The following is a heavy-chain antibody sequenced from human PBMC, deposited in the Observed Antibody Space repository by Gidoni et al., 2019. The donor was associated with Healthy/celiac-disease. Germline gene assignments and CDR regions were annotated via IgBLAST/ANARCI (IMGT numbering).Heavy chain of an antibody. Sequence: QVQLVQSGAEVKEPGASVKVSCKASGYTFTSYAMHWVRQAPGQRLEWMGWINAGNGNTKYSQKFQRRVTMTRDTSASTAYMELSSLRSEDTAVYYCARDNSAAGLYYYGMDVWGQGTTVTVSS. V-gene: IGHV1-3*01. J-gene: IGHJ6*02. CDR1: GYTFTSYA. D-gene: IGHD6-13*01. CDR2: INAGNGNT. CDR3: ARDNSAAGLYYYGMDV.